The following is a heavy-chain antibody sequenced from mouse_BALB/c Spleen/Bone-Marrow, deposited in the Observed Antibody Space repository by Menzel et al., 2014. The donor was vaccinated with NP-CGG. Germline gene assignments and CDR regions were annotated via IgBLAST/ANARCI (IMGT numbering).Heavy chain of an antibody. CDR3: ARGRVPGNLDY. CDR2: ISCYNGAT. Sequence: LVKTGASVKISCKASGYSFXGYYMHWVKQSHGKSLEWIGYISCYNGATSYNQKLKGKAIFTIDTSSSTAYMQINKLTSEDSAVYYCARGRVPGNLDYWGQGTSVTVSS. CDR1: GYSFXGYY. J-gene: IGHJ4*01. D-gene: IGHD2-1*01. V-gene: IGHV1S34*01.